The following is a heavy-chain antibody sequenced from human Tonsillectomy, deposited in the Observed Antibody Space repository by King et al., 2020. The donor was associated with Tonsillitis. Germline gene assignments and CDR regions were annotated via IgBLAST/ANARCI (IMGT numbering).Heavy chain of an antibody. CDR2: IYYSGST. CDR3: ARDSSSSPPFYYYYMDV. D-gene: IGHD6-6*01. CDR1: GGSISSYY. Sequence: VQLQESGPGLVKPSETLSLTCTVSGGSISSYYWSWIRPPPGKGLEWIGYIYYSGSTTYNPSLKSRVTISVDTSKNQFSLKVSSVTAADTAVYYCARDSSSSPPFYYYYMDVWGKGTTVTVSS. V-gene: IGHV4-59*01. J-gene: IGHJ6*03.